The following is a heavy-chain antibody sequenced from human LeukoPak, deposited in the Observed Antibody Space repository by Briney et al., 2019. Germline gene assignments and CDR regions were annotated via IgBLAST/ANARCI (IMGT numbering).Heavy chain of an antibody. CDR2: IRPDGSEG. Sequence: GGSLRLSCTTSGITFSNSWMSWVCQAPGKGLKWVATIRPDGSEGYYADPVSGRFTISRDNSKNSFYLQMSSLRAEDTGVFYCARDVAYSAFDYWGQGTLVTVSS. D-gene: IGHD2-21*01. CDR3: ARDVAYSAFDY. CDR1: GITFSNSW. J-gene: IGHJ4*02. V-gene: IGHV3-7*01.